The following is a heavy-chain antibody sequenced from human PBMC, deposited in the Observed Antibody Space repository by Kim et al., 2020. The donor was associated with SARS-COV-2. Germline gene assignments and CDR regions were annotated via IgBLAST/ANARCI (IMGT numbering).Heavy chain of an antibody. J-gene: IGHJ3*02. CDR3: ARDRCGGDYYSIIAAFDI. V-gene: IGHV1-69*04. Sequence: SVKVSCKASGGTFSSYAISWVRQAPGQGLEWMGRIIPILGIANYAQKFQGRVTITADKSTSTAYMELSSLRSEDTAVYYCARDRCGGDYYSIIAAFDIWGQGTMVTVSS. D-gene: IGHD2-21*02. CDR1: GGTFSSYA. CDR2: IIPILGIA.